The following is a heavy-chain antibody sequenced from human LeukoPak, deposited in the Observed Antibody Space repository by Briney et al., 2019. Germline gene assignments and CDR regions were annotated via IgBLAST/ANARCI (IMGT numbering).Heavy chain of an antibody. D-gene: IGHD5-18*01. CDR1: GGSISSYY. Sequence: SETLSLTCTVSGGSISSYYWSWIRQPAGKGLEWIGRIYPSGSSNYNPPLKSRVTMSVDTSKNQLSLKLTSVTAADTAVYYCARVSKIQLWSSDAFDIWGQGTMVTVSS. CDR2: IYPSGSS. J-gene: IGHJ3*02. CDR3: ARVSKIQLWSSDAFDI. V-gene: IGHV4-4*07.